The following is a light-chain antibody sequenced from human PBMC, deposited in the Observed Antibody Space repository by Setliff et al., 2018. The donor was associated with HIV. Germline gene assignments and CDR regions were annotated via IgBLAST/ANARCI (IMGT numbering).Light chain of an antibody. V-gene: IGLV1-47*01. CDR3: ASWDDSLSVVA. Sequence: QSVLTQPPSASGTPEQRISISCSGGGSNIGSNYVYWYQQLPGTAPKLLIFSTNERPSGVPDRFSGTKSGASASLAISGLRSEDEADYYCASWDDSLSVVAFGGGTKVTVL. CDR2: STN. CDR1: GSNIGSNY. J-gene: IGLJ2*01.